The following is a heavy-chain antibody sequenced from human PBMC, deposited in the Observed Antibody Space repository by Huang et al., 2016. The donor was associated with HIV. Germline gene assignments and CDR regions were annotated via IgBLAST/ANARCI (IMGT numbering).Heavy chain of an antibody. CDR3: SRERMMSWLDDHDTFDI. CDR1: GGSFSGYY. CDR2: INHSGST. Sequence: QVQLQQWGAGLLKPSETLSLNCAVYGGSFSGYYWRWIRQSPGKGLVWIGEINHSGSTNYIPSLKCRVNIAVDTAKNQFSLKLSSVTAADTAVYYWSRERMMSWLDDHDTFDIWGQGTMVTVSS. J-gene: IGHJ3*02. V-gene: IGHV4-34*01. D-gene: IGHD1-1*01.